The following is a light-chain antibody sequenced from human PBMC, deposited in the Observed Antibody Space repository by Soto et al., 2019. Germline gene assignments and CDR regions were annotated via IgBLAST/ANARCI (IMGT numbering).Light chain of an antibody. V-gene: IGLV2-11*01. Sequence: LTQPRSVSGSPGQSVTISCTGTSGDIGTYDHVSWYQQHPGKAPKLIIYAVSKRPSGVPDRFSGSKSGNTASLTISGLQAADEADYYCSLYTSENTYVFGTGTKVTVL. CDR2: AVS. CDR1: SGDIGTYDH. CDR3: SLYTSENTYV. J-gene: IGLJ1*01.